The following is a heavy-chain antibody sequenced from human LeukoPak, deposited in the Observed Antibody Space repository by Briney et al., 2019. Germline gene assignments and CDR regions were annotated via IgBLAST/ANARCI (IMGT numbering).Heavy chain of an antibody. CDR3: AELGITMIGGV. CDR2: IRPSGDNT. J-gene: IGHJ6*04. D-gene: IGHD3-10*02. V-gene: IGHV3-21*01. Sequence: GGSLTLSCAASRFTFTTYSMNWVRQAPGRGLEWVSSIRPSGDNTYYGDSVKGRFTISRDNSKNSLYLQMNSLRAEDTAVYYCAELGITMIGGVWGKGTTVTISS. CDR1: RFTFTTYS.